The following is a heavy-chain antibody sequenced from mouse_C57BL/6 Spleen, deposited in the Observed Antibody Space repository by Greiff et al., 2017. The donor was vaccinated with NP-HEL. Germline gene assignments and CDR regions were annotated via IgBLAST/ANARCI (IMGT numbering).Heavy chain of an antibody. CDR2: IHPNSGST. Sequence: QVQLKQPGAELVKPGASVKLSCKASGYTFTSYWMHWVKQRPGQGLEWIGMIHPNSGSTNYNEKFKSKATLTVDKSSSTAYMQLSSLTSEDSAVYYCARSGLSSLYFDYWGQGTTLTVSS. D-gene: IGHD2-2*01. J-gene: IGHJ2*01. CDR1: GYTFTSYW. V-gene: IGHV1-64*01. CDR3: ARSGLSSLYFDY.